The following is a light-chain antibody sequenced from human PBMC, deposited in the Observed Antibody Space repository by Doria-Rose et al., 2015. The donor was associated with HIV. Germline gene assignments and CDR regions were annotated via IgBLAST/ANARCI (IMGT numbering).Light chain of an antibody. J-gene: IGKJ1*01. CDR3: HQYGTSWT. Sequence: DIVLTQSPGTLSLSPGERATFSCGASQSFSSTYLAWYQQKPGQAPSLLIYDGSTRATGIPDRFSASGSGTDFTLTINRLEPEDFALYYCHQYGTSWTFGQGTKVEI. V-gene: IGKV3-20*01. CDR2: DGS. CDR1: QSFSSTY.